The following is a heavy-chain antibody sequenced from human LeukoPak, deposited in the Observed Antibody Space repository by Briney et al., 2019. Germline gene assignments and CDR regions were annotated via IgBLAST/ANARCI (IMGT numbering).Heavy chain of an antibody. CDR2: ISSSSSTI. J-gene: IGHJ4*02. Sequence: GGSLRLSCAASGFTFSSYSMNWVRQAPGKGLEWVSYISSSSSTIYYADSVKGRFTISRDNAKNSLYLQMNSLRAEDTAAYYCASTRTDYEGGDYFDYWGQGTLVTVSS. CDR3: ASTRTDYEGGDYFDY. D-gene: IGHD4-17*01. CDR1: GFTFSSYS. V-gene: IGHV3-48*01.